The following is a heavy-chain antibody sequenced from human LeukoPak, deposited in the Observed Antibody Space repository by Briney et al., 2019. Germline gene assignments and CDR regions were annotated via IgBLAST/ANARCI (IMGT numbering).Heavy chain of an antibody. D-gene: IGHD3-22*01. CDR1: GGSISSSNW. V-gene: IGHV4-4*02. CDR3: ARGGYYYDSRAFDI. CDR2: IYHSGST. Sequence: SGTLSLTCAVSGGSISSSNWWSWVRQPPGKGLEWIGEIYHSGSTNYNPSLKSRVTISVDTSKNQFSLKLSSVTAADTAVYYCARGGYYYDSRAFDIWGQGTMVTVSS. J-gene: IGHJ3*02.